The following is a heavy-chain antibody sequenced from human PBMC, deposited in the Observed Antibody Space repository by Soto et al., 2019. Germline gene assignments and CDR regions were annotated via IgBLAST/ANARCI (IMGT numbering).Heavy chain of an antibody. Sequence: ASVKVSCKASGGTFSSYAISWVRQAPGQGLEWMGGIIPIFGTANYAQKFQGRVTITADESTSTAYMELSSLRSEDTAVYYCARLVARAAAAPIYYYYYMDVWGKGTTVTVSS. V-gene: IGHV1-69*13. CDR2: IIPIFGTA. J-gene: IGHJ6*03. CDR1: GGTFSSYA. CDR3: ARLVARAAAAPIYYYYYMDV. D-gene: IGHD6-13*01.